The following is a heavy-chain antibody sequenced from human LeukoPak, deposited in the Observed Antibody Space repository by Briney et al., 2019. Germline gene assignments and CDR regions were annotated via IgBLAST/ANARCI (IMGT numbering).Heavy chain of an antibody. D-gene: IGHD6-13*01. CDR2: ISPYNGNT. J-gene: IGHJ3*02. CDR3: TRDYLTAAGSDAFDI. Sequence: GASVKVSCKASGYTFTSTGINWVRQAPGQGLEWMEWISPYNGNTKYARKFQGRVTVTTDTSTTTAYMDVRSLRSDETAVYYCTRDYLTAAGSDAFDIWGQGTMVTVSS. CDR1: GYTFTSTG. V-gene: IGHV1-18*01.